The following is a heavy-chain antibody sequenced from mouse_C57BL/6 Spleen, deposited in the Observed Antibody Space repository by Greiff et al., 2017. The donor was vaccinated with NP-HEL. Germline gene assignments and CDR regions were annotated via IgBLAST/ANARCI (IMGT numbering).Heavy chain of an antibody. D-gene: IGHD2-4*01. Sequence: VQLQQPGAELVMPGASVKLSCKASGYTFTSYWMHWVKQRPGQGLEWIGEIDPSDSYTNYNQKFKGKSTLTEDKSSSTAYMQLSSLTSEDSAVYYCAIYYDYGFAYWGQGTLVTVSA. CDR1: GYTFTSYW. V-gene: IGHV1-69*01. CDR2: IDPSDSYT. J-gene: IGHJ3*01. CDR3: AIYYDYGFAY.